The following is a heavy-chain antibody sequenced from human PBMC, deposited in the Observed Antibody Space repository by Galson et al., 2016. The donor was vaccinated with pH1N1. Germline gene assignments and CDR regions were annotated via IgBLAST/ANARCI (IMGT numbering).Heavy chain of an antibody. V-gene: IGHV1-69*06. Sequence: SVKVSCKASGVIFMSFGISWVRQAPGQGLEWMGGIITMFGTTKYSQKFQGRITVTEDRVTNTIYMELSSLRSDDTATYYCAKVTDAAAWGTFDLWGQGVLVTVSS. CDR2: IITMFGTT. D-gene: IGHD2-21*02. J-gene: IGHJ4*02. CDR3: AKVTDAAAWGTFDL. CDR1: GVIFMSFG.